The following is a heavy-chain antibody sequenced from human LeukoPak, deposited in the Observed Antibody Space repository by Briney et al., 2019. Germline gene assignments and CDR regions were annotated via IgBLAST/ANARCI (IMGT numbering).Heavy chain of an antibody. Sequence: QTGGSLRLSCAASGFTFSSYSMNWIRQAPGKGLEWVASVNHNGNVNYYVDSVKGRFTTSRDNAKNSLYLQMSNLRAEDTAVYSCARGGGLDVWGQGATVTVSS. CDR2: VNHNGNVN. CDR1: GFTFSSYS. D-gene: IGHD3-16*01. CDR3: ARGGGLDV. J-gene: IGHJ6*02. V-gene: IGHV3-7*03.